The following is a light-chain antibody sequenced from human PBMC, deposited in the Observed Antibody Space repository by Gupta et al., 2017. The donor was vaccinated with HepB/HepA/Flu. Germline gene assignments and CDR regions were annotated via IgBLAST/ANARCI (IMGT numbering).Light chain of an antibody. CDR1: QSLLHSNGYNC. CDR2: LGS. CDR3: MQALQTPR. V-gene: IGKV2-28*01. J-gene: IGKJ3*01. Sequence: DMVMTQSPLSLPVTPGEPASISCRSSQSLLHSNGYNCLDWYLQKPGQSPQLLIYLGSNRASGVPDRFSGSGSGTDFTLKISRVEAEDVGVYYCMQALQTPRFGPGTKVEIK.